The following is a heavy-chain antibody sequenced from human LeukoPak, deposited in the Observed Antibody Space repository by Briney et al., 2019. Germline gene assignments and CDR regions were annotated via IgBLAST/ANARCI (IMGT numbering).Heavy chain of an antibody. CDR3: ATRMVRGVIAPDAFDI. CDR2: FDPEDGET. D-gene: IGHD3-10*01. J-gene: IGHJ3*02. V-gene: IGHV1-24*01. CDR1: GYTLTELS. Sequence: ASVKVSCKVSGYTLTELSMHWVRQAPGKGLEWMGGFDPEDGETIYAQKFQGRVTITEDTSTDTAYMELSSLRSEDTAVYYCATRMVRGVIAPDAFDIWGQGTMVTVSS.